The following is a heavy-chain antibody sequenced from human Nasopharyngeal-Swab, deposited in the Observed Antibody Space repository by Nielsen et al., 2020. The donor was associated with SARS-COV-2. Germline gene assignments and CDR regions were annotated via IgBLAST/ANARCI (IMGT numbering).Heavy chain of an antibody. D-gene: IGHD3-3*01. CDR1: GFTFSSYG. V-gene: IGHV3-30*18. Sequence: GGSLRLSCAASGFTFSSYGMHWVRQAPGKGLEWVAVISYDGSNKYYADSVKGRFTISRDNSKNTLYLQMNSLRAEDTAVYYCAKDRDFWSGYYTGYYYYGMDVWGQGTTVTVSS. CDR3: AKDRDFWSGYYTGYYYYGMDV. CDR2: ISYDGSNK. J-gene: IGHJ6*02.